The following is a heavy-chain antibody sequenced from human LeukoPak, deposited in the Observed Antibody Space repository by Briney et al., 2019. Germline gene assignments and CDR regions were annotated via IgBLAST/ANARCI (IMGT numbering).Heavy chain of an antibody. V-gene: IGHV3-66*01. CDR2: IYSGGST. J-gene: IGHJ6*03. D-gene: IGHD3-10*01. CDR1: GFTVITNY. CDR3: ARDYGNMVRGVPYHYMDV. Sequence: HPGGSLRLSCAASGFTVITNYMSWVRQAPGKVLEWVSVIYSGGSTYYADSVKGRFTISRDNSKNTLYLQMNSLRAEDTAVYYCARDYGNMVRGVPYHYMDVWGKGTTVTISS.